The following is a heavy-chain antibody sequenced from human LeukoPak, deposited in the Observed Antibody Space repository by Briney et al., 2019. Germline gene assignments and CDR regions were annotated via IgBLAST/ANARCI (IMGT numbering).Heavy chain of an antibody. J-gene: IGHJ6*03. V-gene: IGHV4-59*08. Sequence: SETLSLTCTVSGGSISSYYWSWIRQPPGKGLEWIGYIYYSGSTNYNPSLKSRATISVDTSKNQFSLKLSSVTAADTAVYYCARHLPLDCSSTSCYYMDVWGKGTTVTVSS. CDR3: ARHLPLDCSSTSCYYMDV. D-gene: IGHD2-2*01. CDR1: GGSISSYY. CDR2: IYYSGST.